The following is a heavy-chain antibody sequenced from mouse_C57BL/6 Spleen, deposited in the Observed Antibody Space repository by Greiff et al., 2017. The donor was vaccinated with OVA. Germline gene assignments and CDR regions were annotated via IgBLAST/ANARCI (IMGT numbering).Heavy chain of an antibody. CDR2: IHPSSGST. V-gene: IGHV1-64*01. CDR1: GYTFTSYW. Sequence: QVQLQQPGAELVKPGASVKLSCKASGYTFTSYWMHWVKQRPGQGLEWIGMIHPSSGSTNYNEKFKSKATLTVDKSSSTAYMQLSSLPSEDSAVYYCAIDYGSSLYTVDYWGQGTSVTVSS. CDR3: AIDYGSSLYTVDY. D-gene: IGHD1-1*01. J-gene: IGHJ4*01.